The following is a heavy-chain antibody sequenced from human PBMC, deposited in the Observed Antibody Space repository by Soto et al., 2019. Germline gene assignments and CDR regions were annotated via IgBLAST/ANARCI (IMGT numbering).Heavy chain of an antibody. Sequence: PVESLTISCKASGYSFTKYGIAWVLQMPGKGLEWMGIIYPGDSDTRYSPSFQGQITISADKSINTAYLQWSSLKASDTATYYCARRGDSSGYMDYWGQGIPVTVS. D-gene: IGHD3-22*01. CDR3: ARRGDSSGYMDY. CDR1: GYSFTKYG. CDR2: IYPGDSDT. V-gene: IGHV5-51*01. J-gene: IGHJ4*02.